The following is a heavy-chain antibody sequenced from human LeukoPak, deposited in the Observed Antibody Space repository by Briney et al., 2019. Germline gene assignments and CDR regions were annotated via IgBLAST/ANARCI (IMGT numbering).Heavy chain of an antibody. CDR1: ALSLSSNY. Sequence: SETLSLTCPLSALSLSSNYWSWIRQPPGKGLEWVGYISYTGSTHYNPSLKSRVTISLDTSKNQFSLKLSSVTAADTAVYYCAQMRPATCYDSSGSFDYWGQGTLVAVSS. CDR2: ISYTGST. CDR3: AQMRPATCYDSSGSFDY. V-gene: IGHV4-59*08. J-gene: IGHJ4*02. D-gene: IGHD3-22*01.